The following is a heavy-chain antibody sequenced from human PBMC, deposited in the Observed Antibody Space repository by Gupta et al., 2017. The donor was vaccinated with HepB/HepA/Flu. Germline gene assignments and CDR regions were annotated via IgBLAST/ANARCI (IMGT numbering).Heavy chain of an antibody. CDR3: ARKYGHVLRYFDWFNHYFDY. D-gene: IGHD3-9*01. CDR2: INHGGST. J-gene: IGHJ4*02. CDR1: GGSFSGYY. V-gene: IGHV4-34*01. Sequence: QVQLQQSGAGLLKPSEPLYLTCAVYGGSFSGYYWSWNRQPPGKGLEWNGEINHGGSTNYDPSLKSRVTISVDTSKNQFSLKLSSVTAADTAVYYCARKYGHVLRYFDWFNHYFDYWGQGTLVTVSS.